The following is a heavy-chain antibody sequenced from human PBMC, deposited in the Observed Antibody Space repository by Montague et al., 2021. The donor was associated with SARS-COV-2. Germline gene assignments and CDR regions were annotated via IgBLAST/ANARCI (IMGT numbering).Heavy chain of an antibody. CDR2: INHSGTT. D-gene: IGHD4-23*01. V-gene: IGHV4-34*01. J-gene: IGHJ4*02. CDR1: GGSFSGYY. CDR3: ARWDPQTLTLIGLRGKSASDY. Sequence: SETLSLTCAVYGGSFSGYYWTWIRQSPGKGLEWIAEINHSGTTNYNFNPSLRSRVTILVDTSKSQFSLKLSSVTAADTGVYYCARWDPQTLTLIGLRGKSASDYWGQGTLVTVSP.